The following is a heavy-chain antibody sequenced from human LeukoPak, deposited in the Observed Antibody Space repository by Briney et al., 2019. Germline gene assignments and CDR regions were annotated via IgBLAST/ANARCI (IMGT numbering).Heavy chain of an antibody. CDR1: GFTFSSYS. D-gene: IGHD3-22*01. V-gene: IGHV3-21*01. J-gene: IGHJ4*02. CDR3: ARPSSSGYYLFDY. CDR2: ISSSSSYI. Sequence: GGSLRLSCAASGFTFSSYSMNWVRQAPGKGLEWVSSISSSSSYIYYADSVKGRFTISRDNAKNSLYLQMNSLRAEDTAVYYCARPSSSGYYLFDYWGQGTLVTVS.